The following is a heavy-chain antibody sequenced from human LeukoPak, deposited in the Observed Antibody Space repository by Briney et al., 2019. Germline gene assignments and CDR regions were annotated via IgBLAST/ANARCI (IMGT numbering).Heavy chain of an antibody. CDR2: ISGSGNT. J-gene: IGHJ4*02. D-gene: IGHD4-23*01. Sequence: SETLSLICTVSGGSISKSTYNWGWIRQPPGKGLEWIGTISGSGNTYSSPSLRSRVTISVDTSKNQFSLKLTSVTAADTGVYYCVRQGDGGRAYDHWGQGTQVTVSS. CDR3: VRQGDGGRAYDH. CDR1: GGSISKSTYN. V-gene: IGHV4-39*01.